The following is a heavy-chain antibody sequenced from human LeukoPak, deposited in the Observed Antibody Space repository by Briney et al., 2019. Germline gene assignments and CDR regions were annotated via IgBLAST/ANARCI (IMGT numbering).Heavy chain of an antibody. D-gene: IGHD3-22*01. CDR1: GGSFSNYY. J-gene: IGHJ4*02. CDR3: ARLSSRRFPPTYSFDRRNYFDY. CDR2: INHSGST. Sequence: SETLSLTCAVYGGSFSNYYWSWIRQPPGKGLEWIGEINHSGSTSYNPSLKSRVTMSVDTSKNQFSLKLGSVTAADTAVYYCARLSSRRFPPTYSFDRRNYFDYWGQGTLVTVSS. V-gene: IGHV4-34*01.